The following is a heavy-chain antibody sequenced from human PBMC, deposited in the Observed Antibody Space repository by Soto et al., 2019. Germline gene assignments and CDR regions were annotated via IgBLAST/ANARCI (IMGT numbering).Heavy chain of an antibody. CDR1: GGTFSSYA. CDR2: IIPIFGTA. J-gene: IGHJ6*02. V-gene: IGHV1-69*01. CDR3: ARDRCSSTSCYRGHGMDV. Sequence: QVQLAQSGAEVKKPGSSVKVSCKASGGTFSSYAISWVRQAPGQGLEWMGGIIPIFGTANYAQKFQGRVTITADESTSTAYMELSSLRSEDTAVYYCARDRCSSTSCYRGHGMDVWGQGTTVTVSS. D-gene: IGHD2-2*02.